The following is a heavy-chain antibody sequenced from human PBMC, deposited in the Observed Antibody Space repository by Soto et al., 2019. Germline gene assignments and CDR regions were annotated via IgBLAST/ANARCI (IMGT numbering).Heavy chain of an antibody. J-gene: IGHJ4*02. Sequence: QVQLQESGPGLVKPSETLSLTCTVSGASITSSYWTWFRQPPGQGLESIGYIYYTGDTNTNPSLKSRVPISLDPSKNHFSLKLSSVTAADPAVYYCARYARTPDFWGQGTLVTVSS. CDR3: ARYARTPDF. V-gene: IGHV4-59*01. CDR1: GASITSSY. CDR2: IYYTGDT. D-gene: IGHD2-2*01.